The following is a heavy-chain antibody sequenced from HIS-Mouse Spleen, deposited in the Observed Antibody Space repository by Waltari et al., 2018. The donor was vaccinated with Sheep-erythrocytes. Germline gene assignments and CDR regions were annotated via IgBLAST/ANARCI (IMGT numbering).Heavy chain of an antibody. V-gene: IGHV3-23*01. CDR3: AKRRTGDGGLDY. J-gene: IGHJ4*02. D-gene: IGHD7-27*01. CDR2: ISGSGGST. CDR1: GFTFSSYA. Sequence: EVQLLESGGGLVQPGGSLRLSCAASGFTFSSYAMSWVRQAPGKGLGWGSAISGSGGSTYYADSVKGRFTISRDNAKNTLYLQMNSLRAEDTAVYYCAKRRTGDGGLDYWGQGTLVTVSS.